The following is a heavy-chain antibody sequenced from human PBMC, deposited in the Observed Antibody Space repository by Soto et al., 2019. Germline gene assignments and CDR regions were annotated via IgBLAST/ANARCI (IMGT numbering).Heavy chain of an antibody. CDR2: INLNSGGT. CDR1: GFTFTAYY. J-gene: IGHJ4*02. V-gene: IGHV1-2*04. CDR3: ARGPFIYSTTWPNY. Sequence: ASVKVSCKASGFTFTAYYMHWVRQAPGQGLQWMGWINLNSGGTNYAQKFQHWVTMTRDTSISTAYMEVRGPTSDDTAVYFCARGPFIYSTTWPNYWGQGTLVTVSS. D-gene: IGHD6-13*01.